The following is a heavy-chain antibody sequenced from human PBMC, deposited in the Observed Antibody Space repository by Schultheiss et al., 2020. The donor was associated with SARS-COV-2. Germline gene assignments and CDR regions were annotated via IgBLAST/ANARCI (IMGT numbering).Heavy chain of an antibody. J-gene: IGHJ4*02. CDR3: ARDGSSGWYGFDY. Sequence: SETLSLTCAVYGGSFSDYYWSWIRQPPGKGLEWIGEINHSGSTNYNPSLKSRVTISVDTSKKQFSLRLRSVTAADTAVYYCARDGSSGWYGFDYWGQGTLVTVSS. CDR1: GGSFSDYY. CDR2: INHSGST. D-gene: IGHD6-19*01. V-gene: IGHV4-34*01.